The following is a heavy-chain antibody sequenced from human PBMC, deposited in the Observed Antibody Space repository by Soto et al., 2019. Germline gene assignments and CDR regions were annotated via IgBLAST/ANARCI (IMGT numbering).Heavy chain of an antibody. CDR3: ARVGRCSSTSCYLYFQH. D-gene: IGHD2-2*01. Sequence: SETLSLTCTVSGGSVSSGSYYWSWMRQPQGKGLEWIGYIYYSGRNNYNPSLKSRVTISVDTSKNQFSLKLSSGTAADTAVYYCARVGRCSSTSCYLYFQHWGQGTLVTVSS. V-gene: IGHV4-61*01. CDR1: GGSVSSGSYY. CDR2: IYYSGRN. J-gene: IGHJ1*01.